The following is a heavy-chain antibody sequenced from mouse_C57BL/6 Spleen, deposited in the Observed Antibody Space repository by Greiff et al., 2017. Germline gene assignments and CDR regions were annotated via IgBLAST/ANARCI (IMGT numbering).Heavy chain of an antibody. CDR3: ARAGVSYDPYFDY. J-gene: IGHJ2*01. CDR2: INYDGSST. D-gene: IGHD2-3*01. V-gene: IGHV5-16*01. CDR1: GFTFSDYY. Sequence: EVKLMESEGGLVQPGSSMKLSCTASGFTFSDYYMAWVRQVPEKGLEWVANINYDGSSTYYLDSLKSRFIISRDNAKNILYLQMSSLKSEDTATYYCARAGVSYDPYFDYWGQGTTLTVSS.